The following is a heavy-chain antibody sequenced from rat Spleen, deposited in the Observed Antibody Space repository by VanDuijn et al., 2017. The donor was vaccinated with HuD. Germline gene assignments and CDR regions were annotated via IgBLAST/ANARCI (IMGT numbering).Heavy chain of an antibody. V-gene: IGHV5-25*01. J-gene: IGHJ2*01. CDR2: ISTRGGST. Sequence: EVQLVESGGGLVQPGRSLKLSCATSGFTFSDYYMAWVRQAPTKGLDWVATISTRGGSTYYRDSVKGRFTISRDNAKSTLSLQMNSLQTGDTATYYCARADVASISTDGFWGQGVMVTVSS. CDR3: ARADVASISTDGF. CDR1: GFTFSDYY. D-gene: IGHD1-2*01.